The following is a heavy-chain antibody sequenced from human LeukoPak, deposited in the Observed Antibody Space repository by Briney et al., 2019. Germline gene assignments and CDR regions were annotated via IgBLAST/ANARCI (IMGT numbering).Heavy chain of an antibody. CDR1: GFTFSDYY. D-gene: IGHD1-26*01. V-gene: IGHV3-11*04. Sequence: PGGSLRLSCAASGFTFSDYYMSWIRQAPGKGLEWVSYISSSGSTIYYADSVKGRFTISRDNAKNSLYLQMNSLRAEDTAVYYCARDRLRWGAADAFDIWGQGTMVTVSS. CDR3: ARDRLRWGAADAFDI. CDR2: ISSSGSTI. J-gene: IGHJ3*02.